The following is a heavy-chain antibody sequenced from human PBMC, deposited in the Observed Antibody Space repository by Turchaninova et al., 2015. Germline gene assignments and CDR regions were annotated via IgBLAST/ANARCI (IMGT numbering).Heavy chain of an antibody. J-gene: IGHJ4*02. CDR2: IYFSGST. D-gene: IGHD3-16*01. CDR3: ARIRGYNYNPTGHFDY. CDR1: GGSISSRNYY. V-gene: IGHV4-39*01. Sequence: QLQLQESGPGLVKPSETLSLTCTVSGGSISSRNYYWGWIRQPPEKGLEWIGNIYFSGSTYYHPSLKSRVTISVDTSKSQFSLKLSSVTVADTAVYYCARIRGYNYNPTGHFDYWGQGALVTVSS.